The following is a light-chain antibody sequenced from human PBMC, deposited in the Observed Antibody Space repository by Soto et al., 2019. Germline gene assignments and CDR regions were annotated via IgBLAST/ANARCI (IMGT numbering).Light chain of an antibody. CDR1: QRISNY. Sequence: DIQMTQSPSSLSASVGDRVTITCRASQRISNYLHWYQHKPGKAPRLLIYAASSLQSGVPSRFSGSGYGTDFTLTISSLQPEDFATYYGQQSYSTLDYTFGQGTKVEIK. CDR3: QQSYSTLDYT. CDR2: AAS. J-gene: IGKJ2*01. V-gene: IGKV1-39*01.